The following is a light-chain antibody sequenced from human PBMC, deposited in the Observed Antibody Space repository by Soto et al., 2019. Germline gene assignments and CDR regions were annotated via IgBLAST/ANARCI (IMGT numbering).Light chain of an antibody. J-gene: IGLJ2*01. CDR2: EVS. V-gene: IGLV2-8*01. Sequence: QSVLTQPPSASGSPGQSVTISCTGTSSDVGGYNYVSWYQQHPGKAPKLMIYEVSKLPSGVPDRFSGSKSGNTASLTVSGLQAEDEAEYYCSSYAGSNRVIGGGTKVTVL. CDR1: SSDVGGYNY. CDR3: SSYAGSNRV.